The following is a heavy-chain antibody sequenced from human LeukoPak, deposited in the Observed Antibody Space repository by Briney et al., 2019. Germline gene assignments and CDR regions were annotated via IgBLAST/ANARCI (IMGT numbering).Heavy chain of an antibody. J-gene: IGHJ4*02. V-gene: IGHV1-46*01. CDR2: INPSGGST. CDR3: ASSIPYDSSGYYSDIIQY. Sequence: ASVKVSCKASGYTFTSYYMHWVRQAPGQGLEWMGIINPSGGSTSYAQKFQGRVTMTRDTSTSTVYMELSSLRSEDTAVYYCASSIPYDSSGYYSDIIQYWGQGTLVIVSS. CDR1: GYTFTSYY. D-gene: IGHD3-22*01.